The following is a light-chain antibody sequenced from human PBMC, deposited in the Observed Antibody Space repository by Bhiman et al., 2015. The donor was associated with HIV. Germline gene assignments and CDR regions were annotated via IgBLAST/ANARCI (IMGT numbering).Light chain of an antibody. J-gene: IGLJ1*01. CDR3: QSTDSSGIYA. CDR1: ALPRQY. Sequence: ELTQPPSVSVSPGQTARITCSGDALPRQYAYWYQQKPGQAPVVVIYKDSERPSGIPERFSGSTSGTTVTLTISGVQAEDEADYYCQSTDSSGIYAFGTGTTVTVL. CDR2: KDS. V-gene: IGLV3-25*03.